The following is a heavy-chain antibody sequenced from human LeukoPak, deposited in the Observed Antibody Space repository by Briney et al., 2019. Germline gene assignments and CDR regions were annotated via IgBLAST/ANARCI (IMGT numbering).Heavy chain of an antibody. CDR3: ARRHSSSWFYY. J-gene: IGHJ4*02. D-gene: IGHD6-13*01. V-gene: IGHV4-38-2*02. CDR2: IYRSGST. Sequence: SETLSLTCTVSGYSISNGYYWDWIRQPPGRGLEWIGNIYRSGSTSYNPSLKSRVTISVDTSKNQFSLKVNSVTAADTAVYCARRHSSSWFYYWGQGTLVTVSS. CDR1: GYSISNGYY.